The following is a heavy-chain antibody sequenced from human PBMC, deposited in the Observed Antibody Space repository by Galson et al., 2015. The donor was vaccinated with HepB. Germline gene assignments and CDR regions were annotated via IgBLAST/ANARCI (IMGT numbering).Heavy chain of an antibody. CDR2: ISSSSSYI. Sequence: SLRLSCAASGFTFSSYSMLWVRQAPGKGLEWVSSISSSSSYIYYADSVKGRFTISRDNAKNSLYLQMNSRRAEDTAVYYCARATNYYGSGLGYCFDYWGQGTLVTVSS. CDR1: GFTFSSYS. V-gene: IGHV3-21*01. CDR3: ARATNYYGSGLGYCFDY. J-gene: IGHJ4*02. D-gene: IGHD3-10*01.